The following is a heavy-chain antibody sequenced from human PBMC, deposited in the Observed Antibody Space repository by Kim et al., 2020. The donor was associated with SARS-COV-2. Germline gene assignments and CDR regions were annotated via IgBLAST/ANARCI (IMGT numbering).Heavy chain of an antibody. CDR2: VSDSGDKT. D-gene: IGHD1-1*01. V-gene: IGHV3-23*01. J-gene: IGHJ4*02. CDR1: GFSFSTSA. Sequence: GGSLRLSCAASGFSFSTSAMYWVRQAPGKGLEWVSIVSDSGDKTYYADSVRGRFTISRDDSKNTLYLQMNSLRAEDTAIYYCAKNKGYNTRSVDYWGQGTLVTVSS. CDR3: AKNKGYNTRSVDY.